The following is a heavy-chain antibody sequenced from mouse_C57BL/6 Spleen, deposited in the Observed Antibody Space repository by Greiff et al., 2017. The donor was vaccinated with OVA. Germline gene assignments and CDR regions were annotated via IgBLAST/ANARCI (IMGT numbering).Heavy chain of an antibody. Sequence: QVQLKESGPELVKPGASVKLSCKASGYTFTSYDINWVKQRPGQGLEWIGWIYPRDGSTKYNEKFKGKATLTVDTSSSTAYMELHSLTSEDSAVYFCARKGDYSNYGKVYWYFDVWGTGTTVTVSS. J-gene: IGHJ1*03. CDR1: GYTFTSYD. V-gene: IGHV1-85*01. CDR3: ARKGDYSNYGKVYWYFDV. D-gene: IGHD2-5*01. CDR2: IYPRDGST.